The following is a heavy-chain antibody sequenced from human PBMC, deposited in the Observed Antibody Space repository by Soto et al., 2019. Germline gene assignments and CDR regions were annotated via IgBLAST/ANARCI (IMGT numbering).Heavy chain of an antibody. CDR1: GFIFRGSA. J-gene: IGHJ4*02. CDR3: ARGVYDFWSRHPKGLDY. V-gene: IGHV3-73*02. Sequence: EVQLVESGGGLGQPGGSLKLSCAASGFIFRGSAMHWVRQASGKGLEWVGRIRTKPNSSATAYVVSVKGRFTISRDDSRNTAYLHMNSLKTEDTAVYYCARGVYDFWSRHPKGLDYWGQGTVVTVSS. D-gene: IGHD3-3*01. CDR2: IRTKPNSSAT.